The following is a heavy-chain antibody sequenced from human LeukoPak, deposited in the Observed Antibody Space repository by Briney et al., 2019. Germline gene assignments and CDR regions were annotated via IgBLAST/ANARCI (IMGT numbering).Heavy chain of an antibody. J-gene: IGHJ6*03. CDR2: MNPNSGNT. Sequence: ASVKVSCKASGYTFTSYDINWVRQATGQGLEWMGWMNPNSGNTGYAQKFQGRVTITRNTSISTAYMELSSLRSEDTAVYYCARGLYGYSYGTLRYYYYMDVWGKGTTVTVSS. V-gene: IGHV1-8*03. CDR3: ARGLYGYSYGTLRYYYYMDV. CDR1: GYTFTSYD. D-gene: IGHD5-18*01.